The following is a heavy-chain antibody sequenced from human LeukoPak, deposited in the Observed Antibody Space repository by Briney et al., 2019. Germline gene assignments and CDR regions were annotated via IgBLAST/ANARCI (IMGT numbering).Heavy chain of an antibody. V-gene: IGHV1-18*01. Sequence: ASVTVSCKASGYTFTSYGISWVRQAPGQGLEWMGWISAYNGNTNYAQKLQGRVTMTTDTSTSTAYMELRSLRSDDTAVYYCARASYYDFWSAFYGMDVWGQGTTVTVSS. D-gene: IGHD3-3*01. J-gene: IGHJ6*02. CDR3: ARASYYDFWSAFYGMDV. CDR2: ISAYNGNT. CDR1: GYTFTSYG.